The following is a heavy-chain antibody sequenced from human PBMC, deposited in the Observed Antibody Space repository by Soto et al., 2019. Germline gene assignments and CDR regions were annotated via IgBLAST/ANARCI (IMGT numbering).Heavy chain of an antibody. CDR1: GGSFSGYY. J-gene: IGHJ5*02. V-gene: IGHV4-34*01. CDR2: INHSGST. D-gene: IGHD5-12*01. CDR3: ARAYDATPSRLRWFEP. Sequence: QVQLQQWGAGLLKPSETLSLTCAVYGGSFSGYYWSWIRQPPGKGLEWIGEINHSGSTNYNPSLTSRVTIAVDTSKNQFSLQLSSVTAADTAVYYCARAYDATPSRLRWFEPWGQGTLVTVSS.